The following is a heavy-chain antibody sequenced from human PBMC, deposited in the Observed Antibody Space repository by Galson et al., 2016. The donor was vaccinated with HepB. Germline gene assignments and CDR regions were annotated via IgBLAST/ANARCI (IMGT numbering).Heavy chain of an antibody. CDR2: IYPGDSET. Sequence: QSGADVKKPGESLKISCKGSGYSFTNYGIGWVRQMPGKGLEWMGTIYPGDSETRYSPSLQGQVTISADRSISPAYLQWSSLQASDTAMYYCARTSDLVVAGTARAFDIWGQGTMVTVSS. V-gene: IGHV5-51*01. J-gene: IGHJ3*02. CDR1: GYSFTNYG. CDR3: ARTSDLVVAGTARAFDI. D-gene: IGHD6-19*01.